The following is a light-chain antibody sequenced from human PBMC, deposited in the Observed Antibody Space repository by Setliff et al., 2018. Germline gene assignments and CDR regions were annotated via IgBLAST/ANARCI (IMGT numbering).Light chain of an antibody. CDR3: SSYTSSSTRV. J-gene: IGLJ1*01. CDR2: EVS. Sequence: QSALTQPASVSGSPGQSITISCTGTISDVGYYNYVSWYQQHPGKAPKLMIYEVSNRPSGVSNRFSGSKSGNTASLTISGLQAEDEADYYCSSYTSSSTRVFGTGTRAPS. CDR1: ISDVGYYNY. V-gene: IGLV2-14*01.